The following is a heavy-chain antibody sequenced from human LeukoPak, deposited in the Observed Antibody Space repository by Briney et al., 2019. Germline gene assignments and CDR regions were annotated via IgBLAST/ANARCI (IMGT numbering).Heavy chain of an antibody. D-gene: IGHD1-26*01. CDR3: AREKWELHGHYFDY. J-gene: IGHJ4*02. CDR1: GGSISSYY. CDR2: IYTSGST. V-gene: IGHV4-4*07. Sequence: SETLSLTCTVSGGSISSYYWSWIRQPAGKGLEWIGRIYTSGSTNYNPSLKSRATMSVDTSKNQFSLKLSSVTAADTAVYYCAREKWELHGHYFDYWGQGTLVTVSS.